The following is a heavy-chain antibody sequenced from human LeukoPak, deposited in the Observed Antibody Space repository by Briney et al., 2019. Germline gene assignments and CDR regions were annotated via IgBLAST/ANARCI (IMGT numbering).Heavy chain of an antibody. Sequence: ASVKVSCKASGYTXSSYGIIWVRQAPGQGLEWMGWISTNNGDTKYAQKLQGRVTLTTDTSTSTLYMNLRSLTSDDTAVYYCAREGSYYNWFDPWGQGTLVTVSS. CDR3: AREGSYYNWFDP. CDR1: GYTXSSYG. CDR2: ISTNNGDT. V-gene: IGHV1-18*01. J-gene: IGHJ5*02. D-gene: IGHD3-10*01.